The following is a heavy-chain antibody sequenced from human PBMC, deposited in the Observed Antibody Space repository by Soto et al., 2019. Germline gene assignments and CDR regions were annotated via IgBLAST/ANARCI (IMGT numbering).Heavy chain of an antibody. V-gene: IGHV3-23*01. CDR2: ISGSGGST. Sequence: PGGSLRLSCAASGFTFSDYYMSWIRQAPGKGLEWVSAISGSGGSTYYADSVKGRFTISRDNSKNTLYLQMNSLRAEDTAVYYCAKSEHRQDRLLWFGRVVYYGMDYWGQGTLVTVSS. CDR3: AKSEHRQDRLLWFGRVVYYGMDY. D-gene: IGHD3-10*01. J-gene: IGHJ4*02. CDR1: GFTFSDYY.